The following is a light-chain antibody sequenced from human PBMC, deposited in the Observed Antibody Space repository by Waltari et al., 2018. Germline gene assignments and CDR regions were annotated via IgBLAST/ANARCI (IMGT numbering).Light chain of an antibody. CDR1: SSDIGNYNY. Sequence: QSALTQPRSVSGSPGQSVTISCTGPSSDIGNYNYVSWYQHHPGKAPRLMIYDVTKRPSGVPARFSGSNSGNTASLTISGLQAEDEADYYCCSYAGFYSYYVFGTGTKATVL. V-gene: IGLV2-11*01. CDR2: DVT. J-gene: IGLJ1*01. CDR3: CSYAGFYSYYV.